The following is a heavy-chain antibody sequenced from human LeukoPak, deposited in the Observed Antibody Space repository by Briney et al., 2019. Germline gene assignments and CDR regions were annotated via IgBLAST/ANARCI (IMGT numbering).Heavy chain of an antibody. J-gene: IGHJ4*02. CDR1: GGSVSSGTSY. V-gene: IGHV4-61*01. Sequence: PSETLSLTCTVSGGSVSSGTSYWSWIRQPPGKGLEWIGYMHHSGSTNYNPSLKTPVTISVDTSKNQFSLKLSSVTAADTAVYYCARVSGFGEWTKYHFDYWGQGTLVTVSS. D-gene: IGHD3-10*01. CDR2: MHHSGST. CDR3: ARVSGFGEWTKYHFDY.